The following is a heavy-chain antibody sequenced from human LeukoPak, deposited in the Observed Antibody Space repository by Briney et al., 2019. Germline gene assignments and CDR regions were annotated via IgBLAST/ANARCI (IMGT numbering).Heavy chain of an antibody. CDR2: IYTSGST. V-gene: IGHV4-61*02. CDR1: GGSISSGSYY. J-gene: IGHJ4*02. Sequence: SETLSLTCTVSGGSISSGSYYWSWIRQPAGKGVEWIGRIYTSGSTNYNPSLKSRVTISVDTSKNQFSLKLSSVTAADTAVYYCARYGSGSYHFDYWGQGTLVTVSS. CDR3: ARYGSGSYHFDY. D-gene: IGHD3-10*01.